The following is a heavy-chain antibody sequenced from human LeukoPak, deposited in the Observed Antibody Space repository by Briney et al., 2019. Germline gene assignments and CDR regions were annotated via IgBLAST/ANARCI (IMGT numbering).Heavy chain of an antibody. Sequence: PSETLSLTCAVYGGSFSGYYWSWIRQPPGKGLEWIGEINHGGSTNYNPSLKSRVTIPVDTSKNQFSLKLSSVTAADTAVYYCARGIAAAGGFDYWGQGTLVTVSS. J-gene: IGHJ4*02. D-gene: IGHD6-13*01. CDR2: INHGGST. V-gene: IGHV4-34*01. CDR3: ARGIAAAGGFDY. CDR1: GGSFSGYY.